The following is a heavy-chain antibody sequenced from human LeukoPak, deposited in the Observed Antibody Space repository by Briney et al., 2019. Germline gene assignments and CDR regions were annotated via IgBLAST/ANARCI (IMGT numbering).Heavy chain of an antibody. CDR2: IYGGDSET. Sequence: GESLKIPCKGSGYRYSDYWIGWVRQMPGKGLECMGIIYGGDSETRYSPSLQGQVTISADKSINTAYLQCSSLKASDTAMYYCARTTTYSSGWYGAYWGQGTLVTISS. CDR3: ARTTTYSSGWYGAY. D-gene: IGHD6-19*01. V-gene: IGHV5-51*01. CDR1: GYRYSDYW. J-gene: IGHJ4*02.